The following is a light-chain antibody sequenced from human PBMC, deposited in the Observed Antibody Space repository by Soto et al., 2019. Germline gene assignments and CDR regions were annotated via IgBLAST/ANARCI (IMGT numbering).Light chain of an antibody. CDR2: FAT. J-gene: IGKJ1*01. CDR1: QSVSTN. Sequence: VMTQSPATLSVSPGERAALSCRASQSVSTNLAWYQQKPGQPPRPLIYFATTRATAVPARFTAGWSGTAFTLTISNLQSDDLAVYYWQEYDKWPLTFGQGTKVEIK. CDR3: QEYDKWPLT. V-gene: IGKV3-15*01.